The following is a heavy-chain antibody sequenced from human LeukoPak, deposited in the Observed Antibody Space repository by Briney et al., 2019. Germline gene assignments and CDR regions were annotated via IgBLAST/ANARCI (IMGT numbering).Heavy chain of an antibody. CDR2: IYHSGGT. Sequence: SETLSLTCTVSGGSISSYYWNWIRQPPGKGLEWIGSIYHSGGTYYNPSLKSRVTISVDTSKNQFSLKLSSVTAADTALYYCVREPAMVAAAGLDYWGQGTLVTVSS. D-gene: IGHD6-13*01. CDR3: VREPAMVAAAGLDY. V-gene: IGHV4-38-2*02. CDR1: GGSISSYY. J-gene: IGHJ4*02.